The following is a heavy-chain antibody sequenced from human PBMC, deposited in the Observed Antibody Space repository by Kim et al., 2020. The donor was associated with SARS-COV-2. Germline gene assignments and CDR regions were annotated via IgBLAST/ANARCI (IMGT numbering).Heavy chain of an antibody. CDR3: ASGMLERDGYSDTFDY. V-gene: IGHV3-53*01. D-gene: IGHD5-18*01. J-gene: IGHJ4*02. Sequence: SVKGRFTISRDNSKNTLYLQMNSLRAEDTAVYYCASGMLERDGYSDTFDYWGQGTLVTVSS.